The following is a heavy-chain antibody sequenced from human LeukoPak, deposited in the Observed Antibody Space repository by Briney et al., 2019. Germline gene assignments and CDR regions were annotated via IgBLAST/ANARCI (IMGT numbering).Heavy chain of an antibody. J-gene: IGHJ4*02. Sequence: GGSLRLSCAASGFTFSSYGMHWVRQAPGKGLEWVAVKSYDGSNKYYADSVKGRFTISRDNSKNTLYLQMNSLRAEDTAVYYCAKSSSSWSETYFDYWGQGTLVTVSS. CDR2: KSYDGSNK. CDR3: AKSSSSWSETYFDY. D-gene: IGHD6-13*01. CDR1: GFTFSSYG. V-gene: IGHV3-30*18.